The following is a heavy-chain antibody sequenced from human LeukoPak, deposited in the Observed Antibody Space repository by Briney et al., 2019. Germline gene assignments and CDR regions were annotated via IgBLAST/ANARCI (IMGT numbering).Heavy chain of an antibody. CDR3: ARDSGAARPPGGYYYYYMDV. V-gene: IGHV1-69*01. CDR2: IIPIFGTA. Sequence: SVKVSCKASGGTFSSFAISWVRQAPGQGLEWMGGIIPIFGTANYAQKFQGRVTITADESTSTAYMELSSLRPEDTAVYYCARDSGAARPPGGYYYYYMDVWGKGTTVTVSS. CDR1: GGTFSSFA. J-gene: IGHJ6*03. D-gene: IGHD6-6*01.